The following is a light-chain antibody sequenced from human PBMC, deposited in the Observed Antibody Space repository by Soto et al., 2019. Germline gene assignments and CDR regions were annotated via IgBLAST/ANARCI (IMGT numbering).Light chain of an antibody. CDR1: QSISSY. V-gene: IGKV1-39*01. CDR2: AAS. Sequence: IHMTQSASSLSASVGYRVTITCRASQSISSYLNWYQQKQGKAPKPLIYAASSLQSGVPSRFSGSGYGTDFTLTISSLQTEDFATYYCQQSYSTPWTFGQGTKVDIK. J-gene: IGKJ1*01. CDR3: QQSYSTPWT.